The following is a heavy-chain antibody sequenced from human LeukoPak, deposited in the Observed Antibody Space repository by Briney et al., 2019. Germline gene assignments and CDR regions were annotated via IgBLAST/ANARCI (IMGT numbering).Heavy chain of an antibody. V-gene: IGHV3-23*01. Sequence: GGSLRLSCSASGFALAALPCAGSARLQGRGWSGSQVSGSGGNTYYADSVEGRFTVSRDNSKNTLYLQMNSLRAEDTALYYCARGRGGDYVPSRFDYWGQGTLVTVSS. CDR1: GFALAALP. CDR3: ARGRGGDYVPSRFDY. D-gene: IGHD4-17*01. CDR2: SGSGGNT. J-gene: IGHJ4*02.